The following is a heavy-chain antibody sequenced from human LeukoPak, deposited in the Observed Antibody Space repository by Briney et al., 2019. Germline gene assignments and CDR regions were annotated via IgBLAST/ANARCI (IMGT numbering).Heavy chain of an antibody. CDR3: AHSQKYDTSCTGGRCYHFDY. CDR2: IFWDDDK. J-gene: IGHJ4*02. V-gene: IGHV2-5*02. CDR1: GFSLSTGGVA. D-gene: IGHD2-15*01. Sequence: SGPTLVNPTQTLTLTCTFSGFSLSTGGVAVGWIRQPPGKALEWLTIIFWDDDKRYSPSLKSRLTITKDTSKNQVVLTMTNVAPVDTGTYYCAHSQKYDTSCTGGRCYHFDYWGQGTLVTVSS.